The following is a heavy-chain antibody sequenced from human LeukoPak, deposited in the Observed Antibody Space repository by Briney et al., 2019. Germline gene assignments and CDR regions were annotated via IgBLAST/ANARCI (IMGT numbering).Heavy chain of an antibody. CDR2: IWYDGSNK. CDR1: GFTFSSYG. CDR3: ARQRQAGDY. Sequence: GGSLRLSCAASGFTFSSYGMHWVRQAPGKGLEWVAVIWYDGSNKYYADSVKGRFTISRDNAKNSLYLQMNSLRVEDTAVYYCARQRQAGDYWGQGTLVTVSS. J-gene: IGHJ4*02. V-gene: IGHV3-33*01.